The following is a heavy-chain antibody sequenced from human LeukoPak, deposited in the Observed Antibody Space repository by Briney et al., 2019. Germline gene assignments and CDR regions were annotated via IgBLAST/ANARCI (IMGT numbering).Heavy chain of an antibody. J-gene: IGHJ4*02. CDR3: ARGPNSNWSGLDF. D-gene: IGHD6-6*01. Sequence: GGSLRLSCTASGFSFSGHWMHWARQLPAKGLVWVSRISPTGSTTSYADSVNGRFTGSRDNAKNTLYLRVNNLRAEYTAVYYCARGPNSNWSGLDFWGQGTLLTVSS. CDR1: GFSFSGHW. V-gene: IGHV3-74*01. CDR2: ISPTGSTT.